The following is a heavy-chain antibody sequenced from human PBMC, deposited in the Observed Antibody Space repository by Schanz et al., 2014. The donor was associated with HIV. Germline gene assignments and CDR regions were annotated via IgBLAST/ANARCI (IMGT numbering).Heavy chain of an antibody. CDR3: ARDPDPYRFSSSWPH. Sequence: EVQLLESGGNLVHPGGSLRLSCAASGFTFRDSVVSWVRQAPGKGLEWIASISSTSTYRFYAGSVKGRFTISRDNSEDTLYLQMNSLGVDDSAMYYCARDPDPYRFSSSWPHWGQGTLVTVSS. V-gene: IGHV3-23*01. D-gene: IGHD6-13*01. CDR1: GFTFRDSV. J-gene: IGHJ4*02. CDR2: ISSTSTYR.